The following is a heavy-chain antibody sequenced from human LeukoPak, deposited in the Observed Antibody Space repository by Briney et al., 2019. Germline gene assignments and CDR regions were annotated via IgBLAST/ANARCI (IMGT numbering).Heavy chain of an antibody. CDR1: GGTFSSYA. V-gene: IGHV1-69*05. J-gene: IGHJ5*02. CDR3: ARGYYDYVWGSYRSEGDWFDP. D-gene: IGHD3-16*02. CDR2: IIPIFGTA. Sequence: SVKVSCKASGGTFSSYAISWVRQAPGQGLEWMGGIIPIFGTANYAQKFQGRVTITTDEPTRTAYMELSSLRSEDTAVYYCARGYYDYVWGSYRSEGDWFDPWGQGTLVTVSS.